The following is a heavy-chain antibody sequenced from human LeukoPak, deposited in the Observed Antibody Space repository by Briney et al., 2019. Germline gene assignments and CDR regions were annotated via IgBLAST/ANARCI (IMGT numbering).Heavy chain of an antibody. Sequence: GGSLRLSCTASGFSFSGSWMSWVRQLPGKGLEWLADMNPDGSAIVYVDSVKGRFTVSRNNAKNSLYLQMDGLRAEDTAVYYCARDPLNGALDIWGQGTLVSVSS. CDR2: MNPDGSAI. CDR3: ARDPLNGALDI. CDR1: GFSFSGSW. J-gene: IGHJ3*02. V-gene: IGHV3-7*01.